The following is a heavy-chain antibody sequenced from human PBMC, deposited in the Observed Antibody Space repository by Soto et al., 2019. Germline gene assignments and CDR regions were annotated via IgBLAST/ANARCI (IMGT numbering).Heavy chain of an antibody. D-gene: IGHD3-22*01. V-gene: IGHV1-69*13. CDR2: IIPILGTA. CDR3: ASNGTYYYDSSGYPYYYSYYGMDV. CDR1: GGTFSSYA. Sequence: SVKVSCKASGGTFSSYAISWVRQAPGQGLEWMVGIIPILGTANYAQKLQGRVTITADESTSTAYMELSSLRSEDTAVYYCASNGTYYYDSSGYPYYYSYYGMDVWGQGTTDTVSS. J-gene: IGHJ6*02.